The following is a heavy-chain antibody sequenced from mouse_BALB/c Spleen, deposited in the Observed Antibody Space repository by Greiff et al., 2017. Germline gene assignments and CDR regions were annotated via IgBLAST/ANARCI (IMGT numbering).Heavy chain of an antibody. CDR1: GFTFSDYY. CDR3: ARGAYYGNYDYAMDY. D-gene: IGHD2-10*01. Sequence: DVHLVESGGGLVKPGGSLKLSCAASGFTFSDYYMYWVRQTPEKRLEWVATISDGGSYTYYPDSVKGRFTISRDNAKNNLYLQMSSLKSEDTAMYYCARGAYYGNYDYAMDYWGQGTSVTVSS. V-gene: IGHV5-4*02. J-gene: IGHJ4*01. CDR2: ISDGGSYT.